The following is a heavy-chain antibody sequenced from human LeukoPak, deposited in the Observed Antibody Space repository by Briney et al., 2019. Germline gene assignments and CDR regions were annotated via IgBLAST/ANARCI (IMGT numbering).Heavy chain of an antibody. D-gene: IGHD3-22*01. CDR3: VHRGNQYDSSGFYNYSWFDP. CDR1: GFSLTTRGVG. V-gene: IGHV2-5*02. Sequence: SGPTLVKPTQTLTLACGFSGFSLTTRGVGVGWIRQTPGKALEWLAVIYWDEDLRYNPFLESRLTITKDASKNQVVLTMTDMDPVDTATYYCVHRGNQYDSSGFYNYSWFDPWGQGILVIVSS. CDR2: IYWDEDL. J-gene: IGHJ5*02.